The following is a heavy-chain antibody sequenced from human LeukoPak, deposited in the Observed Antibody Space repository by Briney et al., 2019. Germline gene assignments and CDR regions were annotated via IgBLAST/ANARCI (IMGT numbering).Heavy chain of an antibody. CDR3: ARAARIDYGSGSYSDFDY. Sequence: GASVKVSCKASGYTFTSYGISWVRQAPGQGLEWMGWISAYNGNTNYAQKLQGRVTMTTDTSTSTAYMELRSLRPDDTAVYYCARAARIDYGSGSYSDFDYWGQGTLVTVSS. CDR2: ISAYNGNT. D-gene: IGHD3-10*01. V-gene: IGHV1-18*01. J-gene: IGHJ4*02. CDR1: GYTFTSYG.